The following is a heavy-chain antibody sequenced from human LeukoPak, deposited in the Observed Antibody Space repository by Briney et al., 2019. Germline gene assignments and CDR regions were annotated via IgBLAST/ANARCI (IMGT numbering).Heavy chain of an antibody. CDR2: IRNKANGGTA. CDR3: AREGVVVSAAVDY. J-gene: IGHJ4*02. V-gene: IGHV3-49*04. Sequence: GRSLRLSCTTSGFTFSDYAVTWVRQAPGKGLEWVGFIRNKANGGTADYAASVKGRFTISRDNAKNSLYLQMNSLRAEDTAVYYCAREGVVVSAAVDYWGQGTLVTVSS. D-gene: IGHD2-2*01. CDR1: GFTFSDYA.